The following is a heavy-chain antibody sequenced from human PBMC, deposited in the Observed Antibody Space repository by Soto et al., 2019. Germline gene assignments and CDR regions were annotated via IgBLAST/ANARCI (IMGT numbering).Heavy chain of an antibody. CDR3: AAGGGLPRYY. V-gene: IGHV4-30-2*01. Sequence: QLQLQESGSGLVKPSQTLSLTCAVSGGSISSGGYSWSWIRQPPGKGLEWIGYIYHSGSTYYNPSLTRRVTISVDRSQNQFSLKLSSVTAADTAVYYCAAGGGLPRYYWGQGTLVTVSS. J-gene: IGHJ4*02. CDR2: IYHSGST. CDR1: GGSISSGGYS. D-gene: IGHD5-12*01.